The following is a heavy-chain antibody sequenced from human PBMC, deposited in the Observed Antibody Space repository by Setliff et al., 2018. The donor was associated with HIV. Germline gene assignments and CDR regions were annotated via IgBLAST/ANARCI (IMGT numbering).Heavy chain of an antibody. CDR2: IYPGDSDT. V-gene: IGHV5-51*01. CDR1: GYIFTDYW. Sequence: PGESLKISCEASGYIFTDYWIGWVRQMPGKGLGWMGIIYPGDSDTRYSPSFQGQVTFSADKSISAVYLQWGSLKASDSAIYYCARAPRSPLRWRDNLLSSSSFFMDVWGKGTTVTVSS. D-gene: IGHD2-21*01. J-gene: IGHJ6*03. CDR3: ARAPRSPLRWRDNLLSSSSFFMDV.